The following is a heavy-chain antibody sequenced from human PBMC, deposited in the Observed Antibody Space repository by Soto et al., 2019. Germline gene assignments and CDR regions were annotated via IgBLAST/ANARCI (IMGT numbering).Heavy chain of an antibody. CDR3: AIDYRVHSAGAMGV. CDR2: IYYGGST. J-gene: IGHJ6*02. V-gene: IGHV4-30-4*01. D-gene: IGHD3-16*02. CDR1: GGSINRGDYH. Sequence: SETLSLTCSVSGGSINRGDYHWSWIRQSPGKGLEWIGAIYYGGSTSYKPSLKSRIRISVDTSKNQFSPQVHSVTAADTAVYYCAIDYRVHSAGAMGVWGQGTTVTVSS.